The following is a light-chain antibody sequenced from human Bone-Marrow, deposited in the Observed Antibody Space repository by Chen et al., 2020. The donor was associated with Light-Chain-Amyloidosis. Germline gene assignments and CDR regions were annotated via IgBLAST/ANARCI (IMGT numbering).Light chain of an antibody. CDR3: HQDYRYLT. CDR2: MAS. V-gene: IGKV1-5*03. Sequence: DIQMSQSPSTLSASVGDRVTITCRTSQNIINTLAWYQQKPGEAPQLLIYMASTLESGVPSRFSGSGSGTEFTLTISSLQPDDFATYYCHQDYRYLTFGGGTKVEIK. J-gene: IGKJ4*01. CDR1: QNIINT.